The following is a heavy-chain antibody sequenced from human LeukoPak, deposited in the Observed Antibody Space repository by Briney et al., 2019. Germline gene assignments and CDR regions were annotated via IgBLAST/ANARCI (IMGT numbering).Heavy chain of an antibody. CDR3: ARLGGYGDYGSYYFDY. CDR1: GYSFTSYW. CDR2: IYPGDSDT. Sequence: GESLKISCQGSGYSFTSYWIGWVRQMPGKGLEWIGIIYPGDSDTRYSPSFQGQVTISADKSISTAYLQWSSLKASDTAMYYCARLGGYGDYGSYYFDYWGQGTLVTVSS. D-gene: IGHD4-17*01. J-gene: IGHJ4*02. V-gene: IGHV5-51*01.